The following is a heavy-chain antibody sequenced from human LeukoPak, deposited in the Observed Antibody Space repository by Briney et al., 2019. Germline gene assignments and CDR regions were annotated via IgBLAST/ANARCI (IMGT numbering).Heavy chain of an antibody. D-gene: IGHD6-19*01. V-gene: IGHV3-30*18. CDR1: GFTFSSYG. CDR3: AKGNVKGGKWLPGYFDY. J-gene: IGHJ4*02. Sequence: GGSLRLSCAASGFTFSSYGMHWVRQAPGKGLEWVAVISYDGNNKYYADSVKGQFTISRDNSKNTLYLQMNSLRAEDTAVYYCAKGNVKGGKWLPGYFDYWGQGTLVTVSS. CDR2: ISYDGNNK.